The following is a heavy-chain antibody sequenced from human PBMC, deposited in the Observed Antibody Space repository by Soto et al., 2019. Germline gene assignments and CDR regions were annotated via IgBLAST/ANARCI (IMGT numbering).Heavy chain of an antibody. CDR1: GGSISSGGYS. V-gene: IGHV4-30-2*01. Sequence: QLQLQESGSGLVKPSQTLSLTCAVSGGSISSGGYSWSWIRQPPGKGLEWIGYIYHSGSTYYNPSLKSRVTISVDRYKNQFSLKLSSVTAADTAVYYCARGGVDYYDSSGYYFSPYYFDYWGQGTLVTVSS. D-gene: IGHD3-22*01. CDR3: ARGGVDYYDSSGYYFSPYYFDY. CDR2: IYHSGST. J-gene: IGHJ4*02.